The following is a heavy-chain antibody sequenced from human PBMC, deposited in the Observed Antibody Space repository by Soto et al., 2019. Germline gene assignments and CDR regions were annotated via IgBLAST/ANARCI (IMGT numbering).Heavy chain of an antibody. J-gene: IGHJ3*02. CDR3: ARHLDPAGGHLGELSLIADDAFDI. Sequence: QLQLQESGPGLVKPSETLSLTCTVSGGSISSSSYYWGWIRQPPGKGLEWIGSIYYSGSTYYNPSLKSRVTISVDTSKNQFSLKLSSVTAADTAVYYCARHLDPAGGHLGELSLIADDAFDIWGQGTMVTVSS. V-gene: IGHV4-39*01. D-gene: IGHD3-16*02. CDR1: GGSISSSSYY. CDR2: IYYSGST.